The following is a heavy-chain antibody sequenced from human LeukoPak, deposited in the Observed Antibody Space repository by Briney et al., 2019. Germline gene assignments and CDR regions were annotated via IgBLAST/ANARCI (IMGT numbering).Heavy chain of an antibody. CDR2: INPNSGGT. Sequence: GASVKVSCKASGYTFTGYYVHWVRQAPGQGLEWMGWINPNSGGTNYAQKFQGRVTMTRDTSISTAYMELSRLRSDDTAVYYCARVSGVQLWLRSHFDFWGQGTLVTVSS. CDR1: GYTFTGYY. CDR3: ARVSGVQLWLRSHFDF. V-gene: IGHV1-2*02. D-gene: IGHD5-18*01. J-gene: IGHJ4*02.